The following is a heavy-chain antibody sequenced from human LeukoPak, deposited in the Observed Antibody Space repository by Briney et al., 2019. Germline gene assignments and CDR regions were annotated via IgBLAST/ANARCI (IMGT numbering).Heavy chain of an antibody. D-gene: IGHD1-26*01. CDR3: ARGRRVGATTVLLGGMDV. V-gene: IGHV4-34*01. Sequence: SETLSLTCAVYGGSFSGYYWSWIRQPPGKGLEWIGEINHSGSTNYNPSLKSRVTISVDTSKNQLSLKLSSVTAADTAVYYCARGRRVGATTVLLGGMDVWGQGTTVTVSS. CDR2: INHSGST. J-gene: IGHJ6*02. CDR1: GGSFSGYY.